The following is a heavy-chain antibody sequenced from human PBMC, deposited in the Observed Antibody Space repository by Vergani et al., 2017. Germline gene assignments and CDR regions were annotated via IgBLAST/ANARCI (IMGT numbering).Heavy chain of an antibody. CDR1: EYSFGNYW. V-gene: IGHV5-51*01. CDR2: SYHADSDT. J-gene: IGHJ4*02. CDR3: SRHTTYTDS. D-gene: IGHD1-1*01. Sequence: EVELVQSGPEMRKPGESLKISCKGSEYSFGNYWIGWVRQMPGKGVEWMGISYHADSDTRYSPSFQGQVNISADKSISTAFLQWDSLKASDTALYYCSRHTTYTDSWGQGTLVTVSS.